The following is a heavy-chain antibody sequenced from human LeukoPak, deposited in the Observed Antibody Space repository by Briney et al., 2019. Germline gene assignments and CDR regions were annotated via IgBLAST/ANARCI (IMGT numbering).Heavy chain of an antibody. CDR1: GFIFSSYA. CDR2: VSGSGDNT. D-gene: IGHD2-15*01. J-gene: IGHJ5*02. V-gene: IGHV3-23*01. CDR3: AKDLRTYCSGGSCYLNWFDP. Sequence: PGGSLRLPCAASGFIFSSYAMTWVRQAPGKGPEWVSVVSGSGDNTYYADSVKGRFTISRDNSKNTLYLQMNSLRAEDTAVYYCAKDLRTYCSGGSCYLNWFDPWGQGTLVTVSS.